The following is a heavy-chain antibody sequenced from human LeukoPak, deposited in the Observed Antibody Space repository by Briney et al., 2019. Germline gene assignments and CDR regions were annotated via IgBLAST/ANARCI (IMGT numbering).Heavy chain of an antibody. D-gene: IGHD2-2*02. J-gene: IGHJ5*02. CDR2: INTNTGNP. CDR1: GYTFTSYA. CDR3: ARDVSVVVPAAILDWFDP. Sequence: ASVEVSCKASGYTFTSYAMNWVRQAPGQGLEWMGWINTNTGNPTYAQGFTGRFVFSLDTSVSTAYLQISSLKAEDTAVYYCARDVSVVVPAAILDWFDPWGQGTLVTVSS. V-gene: IGHV7-4-1*02.